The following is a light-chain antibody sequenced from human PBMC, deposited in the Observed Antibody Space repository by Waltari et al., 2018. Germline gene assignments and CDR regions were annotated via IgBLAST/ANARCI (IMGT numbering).Light chain of an antibody. Sequence: QSALTQPASVSGSPGQSITISCTGTSSDIGRYGHAPWYQHHPGKAPKVIISIVSNPPSGVSVRFSGSNSGNTAALTISGLQAEDEADYYCSSYKRSTTIVVFGGGTKLTVL. CDR2: IVS. CDR3: SSYKRSTTIVV. CDR1: SSDIGRYGH. J-gene: IGLJ2*01. V-gene: IGLV2-14*03.